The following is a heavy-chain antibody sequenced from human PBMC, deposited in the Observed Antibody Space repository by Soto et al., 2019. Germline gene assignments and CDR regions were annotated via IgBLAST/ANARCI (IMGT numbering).Heavy chain of an antibody. CDR2: ISSGSSYT. J-gene: IGHJ5*02. CDR1: GFTFSDYY. Sequence: PGGSLRLSCAASGFTFSDYYTSWIRQAPGKGLEWVSYISSGSSYTNYADSVKGRFTISRDNAKNSLYLQMNSLRAEDTAVYYCARDASVDIAVAGTRGWFDPWGQGTLVTVSS. D-gene: IGHD6-19*01. V-gene: IGHV3-11*06. CDR3: ARDASVDIAVAGTRGWFDP.